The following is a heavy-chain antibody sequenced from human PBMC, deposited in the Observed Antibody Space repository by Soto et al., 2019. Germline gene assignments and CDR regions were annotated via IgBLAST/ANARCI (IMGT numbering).Heavy chain of an antibody. D-gene: IGHD3-10*01. CDR1: GGSISSSSYY. J-gene: IGHJ6*02. CDR3: ASLLWFGELFGSYYYYYYGMDV. CDR2: IYYSGST. Sequence: PSETLSLTCTVSGGSISSSSYYWGWIRQPPGKGLEWIGSIYYSGSTYYNPSLKSRVTISVDTSKNQFSLKLSSVTAADTAVYYCASLLWFGELFGSYYYYYYGMDVWGQGTTVPVSS. V-gene: IGHV4-39*01.